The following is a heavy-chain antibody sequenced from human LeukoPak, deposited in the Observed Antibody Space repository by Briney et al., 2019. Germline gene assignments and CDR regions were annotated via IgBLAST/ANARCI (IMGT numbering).Heavy chain of an antibody. V-gene: IGHV4-39*01. Sequence: PSETLSLTCTVSGGSISSSSYYWGWIRQPPGKGLEWIGSIYYSGSTYYNPSLKSRVTISVDTSKNQFSLKLSSVTAADTAVYYCARQDIVVVPAAVPNNWFDPWGQGTLVIVSS. CDR3: ARQDIVVVPAAVPNNWFDP. D-gene: IGHD2-2*01. J-gene: IGHJ5*02. CDR1: GGSISSSSYY. CDR2: IYYSGST.